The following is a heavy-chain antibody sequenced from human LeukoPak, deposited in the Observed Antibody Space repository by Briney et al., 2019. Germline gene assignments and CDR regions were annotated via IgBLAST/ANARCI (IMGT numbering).Heavy chain of an antibody. CDR2: IFYSGST. D-gene: IGHD4-17*01. CDR3: ARTHDYGDYADY. CDR1: GDSISSYY. Sequence: SETLSLTCNVSGDSISSYYWSWIRQPPGKGLEWVGYIFYSGSTNYNPSLKSRVTISVDTSKNQFSLKLSSVTAADTAVYYCARTHDYGDYADYWGQGILVTVSS. V-gene: IGHV4-59*01. J-gene: IGHJ4*02.